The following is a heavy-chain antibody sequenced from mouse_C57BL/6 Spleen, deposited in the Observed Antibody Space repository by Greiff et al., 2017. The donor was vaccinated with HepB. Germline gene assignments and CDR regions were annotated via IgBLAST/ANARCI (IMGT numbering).Heavy chain of an antibody. CDR2: ISSGGSYT. V-gene: IGHV5-6*02. J-gene: IGHJ4*01. CDR3: AKTGTKAMDY. CDR1: GFTFSSYG. D-gene: IGHD4-1*01. Sequence: EVKLVESGGDLVKPGGSLKLSCAASGFTFSSYGMSWVRQTPDKRLEWVATISSGGSYTYYPDSVKGRFTISRDNAKNTLYLQMSSLKSEDTAMYYCAKTGTKAMDYWGQGTSVTVSS.